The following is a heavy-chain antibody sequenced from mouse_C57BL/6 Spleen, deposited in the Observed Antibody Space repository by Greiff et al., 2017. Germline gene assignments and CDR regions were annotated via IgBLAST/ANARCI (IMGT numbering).Heavy chain of an antibody. V-gene: IGHV1-15*01. CDR2: IDPETGGT. CDR3: TRGDRGLYAMDY. D-gene: IGHD3-3*01. J-gene: IGHJ4*01. CDR1: GYTFTDYE. Sequence: VQGVESGAELVRPGASVTLSCKASGYTFTDYEMHWVKQTPVHGLEWIGAIDPETGGTAYNQKFKGKAILTADKSSSTAYMELRSLTSEDSAVYYCTRGDRGLYAMDYWGQGTSVTVSS.